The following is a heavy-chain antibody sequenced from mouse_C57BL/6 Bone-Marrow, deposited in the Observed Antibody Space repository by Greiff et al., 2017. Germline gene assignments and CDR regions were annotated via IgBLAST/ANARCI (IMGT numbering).Heavy chain of an antibody. CDR2: IYPGDGDT. CDR3: ARWDDYDGAWFAY. J-gene: IGHJ3*01. D-gene: IGHD2-4*01. CDR1: GYAFSSYW. Sequence: VKVVESGAELVKPGASVKISCKASGYAFSSYWMNWVKQRPGKGLEWIGQIYPGDGDTNYNGKFKGKATLTADKSSSTAYMQLSSLTSEDSAVYFCARWDDYDGAWFAYWGQGTLVTVSA. V-gene: IGHV1-80*01.